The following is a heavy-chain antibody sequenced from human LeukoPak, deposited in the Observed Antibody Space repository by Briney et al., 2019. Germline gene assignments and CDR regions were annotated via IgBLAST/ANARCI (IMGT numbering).Heavy chain of an antibody. CDR3: TTDPLDPGFIAVAGIFGPVDY. J-gene: IGHJ4*02. V-gene: IGHV3-15*01. Sequence: PGGSLRLSCAASGFTFSNAWMSWVRQAPGKGLEWVGRIKSKTDGGTTDYAAPVKGRFTISRDDSKNTLYLQMNSLKTEDTAVYYCTTDPLDPGFIAVAGIFGPVDYWGQGTLVTVSS. CDR1: GFTFSNAW. CDR2: IKSKTDGGTT. D-gene: IGHD6-19*01.